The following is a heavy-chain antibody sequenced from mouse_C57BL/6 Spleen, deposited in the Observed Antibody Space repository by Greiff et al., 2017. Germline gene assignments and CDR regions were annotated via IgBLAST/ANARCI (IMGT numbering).Heavy chain of an antibody. CDR1: GYSFTDYN. CDR2: INPNYGTT. J-gene: IGHJ2*01. CDR3: ASCYYYGRSLCFDY. D-gene: IGHD1-1*01. Sequence: SGPELVKPGASVKISCKASGYSFTDYNMNWVKQSNGTSLEWIGVINPNYGTTSYNQKFKGTATLTVDQSSNTAYMQLHSLTSADSAVYYGASCYYYGRSLCFDYWGQGTTLTVSS. V-gene: IGHV1-39*01.